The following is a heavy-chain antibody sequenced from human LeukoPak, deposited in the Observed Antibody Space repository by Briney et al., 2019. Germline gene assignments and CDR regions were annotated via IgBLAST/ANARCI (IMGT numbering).Heavy chain of an antibody. CDR1: GGSISSYY. CDR2: IYTSGST. V-gene: IGHV4-4*07. Sequence: PSETLSLTCTVSGGSISSYYWSWIRQPAGKGLEWIGRIYTSGSTNYNPSLKSRVTMSVGTSKNQFSLKLSSVTAADTAVYYCARGADILTGYLNFDYWGQGTLVTVSS. D-gene: IGHD3-9*01. CDR3: ARGADILTGYLNFDY. J-gene: IGHJ4*02.